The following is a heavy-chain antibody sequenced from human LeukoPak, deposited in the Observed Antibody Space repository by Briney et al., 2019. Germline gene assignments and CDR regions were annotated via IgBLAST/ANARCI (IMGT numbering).Heavy chain of an antibody. CDR1: GFNFSIYT. CDR2: ISSSSSYI. Sequence: GGSLRLSCAVSGFNFSIYTINWVRQAPGKGLEWVSSISSSSSYIYYADSVKGRFTISRDNAKNSLYLQMNSLRAEDTAVYYCARGWNSGSYYDYWGQGTLVTVSS. CDR3: ARGWNSGSYYDY. D-gene: IGHD1-26*01. V-gene: IGHV3-21*01. J-gene: IGHJ4*02.